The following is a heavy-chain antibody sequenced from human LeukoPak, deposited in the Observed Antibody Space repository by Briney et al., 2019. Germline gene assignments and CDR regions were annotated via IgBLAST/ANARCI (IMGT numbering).Heavy chain of an antibody. J-gene: IGHJ4*02. D-gene: IGHD1-1*01. V-gene: IGHV3-23*01. CDR3: AKVWYKYFDF. CDR1: GFTFTSYA. CDR2: TTGSGGST. Sequence: GGSLRLSCAASGFTFTSYAMTWVRQAPGKGLEWVSTTTGSGGSTFYADSVKGRSTISRDNSRSTLYLQMNSPRAEDTAIYYCAKVWYKYFDFWGQGTLVAVSS.